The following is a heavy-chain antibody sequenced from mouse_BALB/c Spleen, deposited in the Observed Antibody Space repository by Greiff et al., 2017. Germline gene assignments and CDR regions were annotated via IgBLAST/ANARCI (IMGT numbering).Heavy chain of an antibody. Sequence: EVKLVESGAELVKPGASVKLSCTASGFNIKDTYMHWVKQRPEQGLEWIGRIDPANGNTKYDPKFQGKATITADTSSNTAYLQLSSLTSEDTAVYYCARSGQDYAMDYWGQGTSVTVSS. CDR1: GFNIKDTY. CDR3: ARSGQDYAMDY. J-gene: IGHJ4*01. D-gene: IGHD3-2*02. CDR2: IDPANGNT. V-gene: IGHV14-3*02.